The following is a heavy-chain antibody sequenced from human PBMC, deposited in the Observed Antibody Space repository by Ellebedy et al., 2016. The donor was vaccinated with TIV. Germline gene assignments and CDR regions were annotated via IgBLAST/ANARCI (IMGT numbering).Heavy chain of an antibody. J-gene: IGHJ6*02. V-gene: IGHV4-59*01. Sequence: MPSETLSLTCTVSGGSISSYYWSWIRQPPGKGLEWIGYIYYSGSTNYNPSLKSRVTISVDTSKNQFSLKLSSVTAADTAVYYCARVRAYSSSWPKIMDVWGQGTTVTVSS. CDR1: GGSISSYY. CDR3: ARVRAYSSSWPKIMDV. CDR2: IYYSGST. D-gene: IGHD6-13*01.